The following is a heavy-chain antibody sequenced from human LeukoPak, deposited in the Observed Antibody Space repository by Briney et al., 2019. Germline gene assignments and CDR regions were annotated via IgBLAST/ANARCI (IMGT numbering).Heavy chain of an antibody. D-gene: IGHD3-22*01. CDR1: GYTFIGFY. CDR2: INPNTGDT. V-gene: IGHV1-2*02. CDR3: ARGYDSSSYNWFDP. J-gene: IGHJ5*02. Sequence: GASVKVSCKASGYTFIGFYMHWVRQDPGQGLEWMGWINPNTGDTNYAQKFQGRVTMTRDTSISTAYMELSRLRSDDTAVYYCARGYDSSSYNWFDPWGQGTLVTVSS.